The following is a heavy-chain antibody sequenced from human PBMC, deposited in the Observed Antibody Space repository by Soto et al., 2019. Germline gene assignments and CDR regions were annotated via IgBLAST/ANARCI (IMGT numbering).Heavy chain of an antibody. CDR2: IIPIFGTA. J-gene: IGHJ5*02. V-gene: IGHV1-69*12. CDR3: ATTPEAAGRGWDNWFDP. D-gene: IGHD6-19*01. Sequence: QVQLVQSGAEVKKPGSSVKVSCKASGGTFSSYAISWVRQAPGQGLEWMGGIIPIFGTANYAQKFQGRVTINADQSTSTAYMELSSLRSEDTAVYYCATTPEAAGRGWDNWFDPWGQGTLVTVSS. CDR1: GGTFSSYA.